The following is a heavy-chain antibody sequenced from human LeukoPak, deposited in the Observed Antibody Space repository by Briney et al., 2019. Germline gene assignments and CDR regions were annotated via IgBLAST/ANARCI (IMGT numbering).Heavy chain of an antibody. J-gene: IGHJ4*02. CDR1: GYSLSSGFF. V-gene: IGHV4-38-2*02. CDR3: ARDPPDYYDSSGPTRY. CDR2: FSHRGGS. D-gene: IGHD3-22*01. Sequence: SETLSLTCTVSGYSLSSGFFCDWIRQSPGKGLEWIGSFSHRGGSYHNPSLKSRVTISVDTSKNQFSLKLSSVTAADTAVYYCARDPPDYYDSSGPTRYWGQGTLVTVSS.